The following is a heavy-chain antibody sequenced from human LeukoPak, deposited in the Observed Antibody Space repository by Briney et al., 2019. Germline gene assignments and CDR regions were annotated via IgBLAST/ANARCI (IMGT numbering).Heavy chain of an antibody. Sequence: GGSLRLSCAASGFTFSSYSMNWVRQAPGKGPEWVSSISSSSSYIYYADSVKGRFTISRDNAKNSLYLQMNSLRAEDTAVYYCARDSPYGDFFDYWGQGTLVTVSS. V-gene: IGHV3-21*01. CDR2: ISSSSSYI. D-gene: IGHD4-17*01. J-gene: IGHJ4*02. CDR1: GFTFSSYS. CDR3: ARDSPYGDFFDY.